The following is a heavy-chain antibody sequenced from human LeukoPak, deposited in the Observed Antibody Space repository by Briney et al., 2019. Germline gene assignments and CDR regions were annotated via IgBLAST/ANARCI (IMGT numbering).Heavy chain of an antibody. D-gene: IGHD4-23*01. Sequence: AGGSLRLSCAASGFTFSSYAMSWVRQAPGKGLEWVSAISGSGGSTYYADSVKGRFTISRDNSKNTLYLQMNSLRAGDTAVYYCAKDWSNYGGNSEAAFDIWGQGTMVTVSS. J-gene: IGHJ3*02. CDR1: GFTFSSYA. CDR2: ISGSGGST. V-gene: IGHV3-23*01. CDR3: AKDWSNYGGNSEAAFDI.